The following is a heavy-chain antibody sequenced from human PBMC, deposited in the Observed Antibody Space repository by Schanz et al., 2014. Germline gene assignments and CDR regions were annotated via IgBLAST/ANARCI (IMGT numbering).Heavy chain of an antibody. CDR1: GFTFSSNA. V-gene: IGHV3-23*01. CDR3: AKNWKGHHITGRPGWSDGMDV. J-gene: IGHJ6*02. Sequence: EVQLLESGGGLVQPVGSLRLSCAASGFTFSSNAMCWVRQAPGKGLEWVSTITSNGGGTYYADSVKGRFTISRDNAKNTLYLQMNSLRVEDTAEYYCAKNWKGHHITGRPGWSDGMDVWGQGTTVTVSS. D-gene: IGHD6-6*01. CDR2: ITSNGGGT.